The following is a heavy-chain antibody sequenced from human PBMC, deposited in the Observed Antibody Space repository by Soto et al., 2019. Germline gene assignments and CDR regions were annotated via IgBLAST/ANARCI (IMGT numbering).Heavy chain of an antibody. Sequence: PGGVLRLSCAASGFTFNSYAMHWVRQAPGKGLEWVAVISYDGSNKYYADSVKGRFTISRDNSKNTLYLQMNSLRAEDTAVYYCAREXCITMIVVVITNDAFDIWGQGTMVTVSS. V-gene: IGHV3-30-3*01. CDR2: ISYDGSNK. D-gene: IGHD3-22*01. CDR1: GFTFNSYA. CDR3: AREXCITMIVVVITNDAFDI. J-gene: IGHJ3*02.